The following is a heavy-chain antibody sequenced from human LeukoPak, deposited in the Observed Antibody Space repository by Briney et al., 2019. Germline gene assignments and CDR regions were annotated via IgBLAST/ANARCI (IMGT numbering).Heavy chain of an antibody. Sequence: SVKVSCKASGGTFSSYAISWVRQAPGQGLEWMGGIIPIFGTANYAQKFQGRVTITADRSTSTAYMELSSLRSEDTAVYYCARAVVDTAGFDYWGQGTLVTVSS. D-gene: IGHD5-18*01. V-gene: IGHV1-69*06. CDR3: ARAVVDTAGFDY. CDR2: IIPIFGTA. J-gene: IGHJ4*02. CDR1: GGTFSSYA.